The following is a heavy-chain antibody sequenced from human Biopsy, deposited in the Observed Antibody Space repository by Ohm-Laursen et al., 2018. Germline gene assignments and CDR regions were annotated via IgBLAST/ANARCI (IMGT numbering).Heavy chain of an antibody. V-gene: IGHV3-33*08. D-gene: IGHD4-11*01. CDR1: GISFSRSA. J-gene: IGHJ4*02. CDR3: ARDSTINTVTTADY. CDR2: IWYDGSNK. Sequence: SLRLSCAASGISFSRSAMNWARQAPGKGLEWLAVIWYDGSNKYYGDSVQGRFTISRDNSKNTVYLQMNSLRAEDTAIYYCARDSTINTVTTADYWGQGTLVTVSS.